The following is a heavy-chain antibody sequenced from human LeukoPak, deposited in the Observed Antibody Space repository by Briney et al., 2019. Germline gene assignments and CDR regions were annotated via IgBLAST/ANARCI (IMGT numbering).Heavy chain of an antibody. CDR3: ARQRDSNWFDP. D-gene: IGHD4-11*01. CDR1: GYTFTAYY. J-gene: IGHJ5*02. CDR2: INPSAGST. V-gene: IGHV1-46*01. Sequence: ASVKVSCKPSGYTFTAYYMQWVRQAPGQGLEWMGIINPSAGSTTYAQNFQGRVTMTRDTSTNTVYMELSSLRSEDTAVYYCARQRDSNWFDPWGQGTLVTVSS.